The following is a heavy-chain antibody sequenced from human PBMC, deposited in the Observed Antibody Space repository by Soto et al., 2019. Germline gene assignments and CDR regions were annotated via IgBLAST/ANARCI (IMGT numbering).Heavy chain of an antibody. D-gene: IGHD3-22*01. CDR2: IYYSGST. CDR3: ARDVRSGSYYYGMDV. J-gene: IGHJ6*01. CDR1: VGSISIYY. Sequence: AETLSLTCTVSVGSISIYYWGWIRQPPGKGLEWIGYIYYSGSTNYNPSLKSRVTISVDTSKNQFSLKLSSVTAADTAVYYCARDVRSGSYYYGMDVWGQGTTVTVSS. V-gene: IGHV4-59*01.